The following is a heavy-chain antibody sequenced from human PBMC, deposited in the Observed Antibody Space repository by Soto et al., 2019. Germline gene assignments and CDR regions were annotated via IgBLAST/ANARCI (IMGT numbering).Heavy chain of an antibody. CDR3: TTNSVTDFYYYGMEG. J-gene: IGHJ6*02. CDR2: IKTNIDGGRI. Sequence: GXSRRLSCGGSGFTFSNGWMTWIRQAPGKGLEWVGRIKTNIDGGRIDYAAPVKGRFTISRDDSNNTLYLQMNSLKTEDTGVYYCTTNSVTDFYYYGMEGWGLGTTVTGSS. CDR1: GFTFSNGW. V-gene: IGHV3-15*01.